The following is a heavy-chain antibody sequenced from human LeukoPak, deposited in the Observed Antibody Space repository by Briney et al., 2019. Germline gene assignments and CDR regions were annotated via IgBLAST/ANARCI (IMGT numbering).Heavy chain of an antibody. CDR1: GFTFSSYG. CDR2: IRYDGSNK. J-gene: IGHJ4*02. V-gene: IGHV3-30*02. CDR3: VCGEGYSSGWYLGY. D-gene: IGHD6-19*01. Sequence: GGSLRLSCAASGFTFSSYGMHWVRQAPGKGLEWVAFIRYDGSNKYYADSVKGRFTISRDNSKNTLYLQMNSLRAEDTAVYYCVCGEGYSSGWYLGYWGQGTLVTVSS.